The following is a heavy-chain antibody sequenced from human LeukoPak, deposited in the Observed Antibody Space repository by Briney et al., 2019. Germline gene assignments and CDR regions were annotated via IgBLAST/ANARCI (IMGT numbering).Heavy chain of an antibody. Sequence: SETPSLTCSVSGDSISSDFWSWIRQPPGKGLEWIGYIYRIGNTDYNPSLKSRVTISLDTSKTQLSLNLTSVTAADTAVYYCAGRGQRYFRDWGQGALVTVSS. V-gene: IGHV4-4*08. J-gene: IGHJ1*01. D-gene: IGHD3-9*01. CDR1: GDSISSDF. CDR2: IYRIGNT. CDR3: AGRGQRYFRD.